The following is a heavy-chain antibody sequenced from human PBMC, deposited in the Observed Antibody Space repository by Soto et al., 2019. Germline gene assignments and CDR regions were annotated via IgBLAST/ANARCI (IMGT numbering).Heavy chain of an antibody. D-gene: IGHD3-3*01. CDR2: IRSKAYGGTT. CDR3: TRNQYDFWAYCFDI. J-gene: IGHJ3*02. CDR1: GFTFGDYA. Sequence: EVQLVESGGGLVQPGRSLRLSCTASGFTFGDYAMSWFRQAPGKGLEWVGFIRSKAYGGTTEYAASVKGRFTISRDDFKSNGYLPMNRLKTGDPAVYYCTRNQYDFWAYCFDIWGQGTMVTVSS. V-gene: IGHV3-49*03.